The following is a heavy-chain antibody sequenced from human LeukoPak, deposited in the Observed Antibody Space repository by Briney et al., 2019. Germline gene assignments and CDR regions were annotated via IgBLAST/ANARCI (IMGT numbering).Heavy chain of an antibody. CDR3: AATVTTRMGYYYYGMDV. Sequence: ASVKVSCKVSGYTLTELSMHWVRQAPGKGLEWMGGFDPEDGETIYAQKFQGRVTMTEDTSTDTAYMELSSLRSEDTAVYYCAATVTTRMGYYYYGMDVWGQGTTVTVSS. D-gene: IGHD4-17*01. CDR1: GYTLTELS. J-gene: IGHJ6*02. V-gene: IGHV1-24*01. CDR2: FDPEDGET.